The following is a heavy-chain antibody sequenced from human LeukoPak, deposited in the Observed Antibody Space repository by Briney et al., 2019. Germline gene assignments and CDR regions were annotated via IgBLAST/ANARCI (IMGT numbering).Heavy chain of an antibody. Sequence: SETLSLTCTVSGGSVSSGSYHWSWIRQPAGKGLEWIGRIYTNGITRYNPSLKSRVTMSIDTSKNQFSLKLSSVTAADTAVYYCARDPVGHCSGGSCPPGYYYGMDVWGQGTTVTVSS. CDR3: ARDPVGHCSGGSCPPGYYYGMDV. V-gene: IGHV4-61*02. CDR1: GGSVSSGSYH. J-gene: IGHJ6*02. CDR2: IYTNGIT. D-gene: IGHD2-15*01.